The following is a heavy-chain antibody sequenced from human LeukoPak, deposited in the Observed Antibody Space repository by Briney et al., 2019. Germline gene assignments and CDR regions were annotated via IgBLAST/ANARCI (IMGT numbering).Heavy chain of an antibody. CDR2: LTWNADRT. CDR1: GFTFDDYT. Sequence: GGSLRLSCAAPGFTFDDYTMYWVRQPPGKGLEWVSLLTWNADRTYYADSVKGRFTISRDNSKNSLYLQMNSLKIEDTALYYCARDIAVAATGGAFDYWGQGTLVTVSS. V-gene: IGHV3-43*01. D-gene: IGHD2-15*01. J-gene: IGHJ4*02. CDR3: ARDIAVAATGGAFDY.